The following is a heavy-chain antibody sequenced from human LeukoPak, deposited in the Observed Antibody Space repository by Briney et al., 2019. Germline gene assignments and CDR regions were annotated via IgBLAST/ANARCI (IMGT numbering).Heavy chain of an antibody. CDR3: ARSSGYYLNYFDY. D-gene: IGHD3-22*01. J-gene: IGHJ4*02. Sequence: PGGSLRLSCAASGFTFSSYAMHWVRQAPGKGLEWVAVISYDGSNKYYADSVKGRFTISRDNSKNTLCLQMNSLRAEDTAVYYCARSSGYYLNYFDYWGQGTLVTVSS. V-gene: IGHV3-30-3*01. CDR2: ISYDGSNK. CDR1: GFTFSSYA.